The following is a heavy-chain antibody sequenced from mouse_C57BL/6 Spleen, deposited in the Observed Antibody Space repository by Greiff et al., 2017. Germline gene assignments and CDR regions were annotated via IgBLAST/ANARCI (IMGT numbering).Heavy chain of an antibody. CDR1: GYTFTSYW. D-gene: IGHD1-1*01. CDR2: IDPNSGGT. J-gene: IGHJ2*01. Sequence: QVQLKQPGAELVKPGASVKLSCKASGYTFTSYWMHWVKQRPGRGLEWIGRIDPNSGGTKYNEKFKSKATLTVDKPSSTAYMQLSSLTSEDSAVYYCARGGFTTVVAKEGFDYWGQGTTLTVSS. V-gene: IGHV1-72*01. CDR3: ARGGFTTVVAKEGFDY.